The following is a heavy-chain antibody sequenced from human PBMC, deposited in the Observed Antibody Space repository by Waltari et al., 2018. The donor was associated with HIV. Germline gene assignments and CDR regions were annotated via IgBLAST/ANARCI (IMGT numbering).Heavy chain of an antibody. V-gene: IGHV1-69*13. J-gene: IGHJ6*02. CDR2: IIPIFGTT. CDR1: GGAFNHDD. D-gene: IGHD2-2*01. CDR3: ARVICSTTSCYDLDYYYGMDV. Sequence: QVQLVPSGAEVKKPGSSVKVSCKASGGAFNHDDFRWVRQAPGQGLEWMGGIIPIFGTTNYAQKFQGRVRITADESTSTAYMDLSSLRSEDTAVYYCARVICSTTSCYDLDYYYGMDVWGQGTTVTVSS.